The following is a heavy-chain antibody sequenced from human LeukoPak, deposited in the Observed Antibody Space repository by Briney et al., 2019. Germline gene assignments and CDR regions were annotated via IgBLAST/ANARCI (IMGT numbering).Heavy chain of an antibody. V-gene: IGHV4-59*01. CDR3: ARSGVVVAPFNY. D-gene: IGHD2-15*01. CDR1: GGSISSYC. CDR2: IYYSGST. Sequence: SETLSLTCTVSGGSISSYCWSWIRQPPGKGLEWIGYIYYSGSTNYNPSLKSRVTISVDTSKNQFSLKLSSVTAADTAVYYCARSGVVVAPFNYWGQGTLVTVSS. J-gene: IGHJ4*02.